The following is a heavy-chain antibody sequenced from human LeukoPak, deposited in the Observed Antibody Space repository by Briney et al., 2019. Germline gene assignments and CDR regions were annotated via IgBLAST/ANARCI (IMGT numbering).Heavy chain of an antibody. CDR2: INAGNGNT. CDR1: GYTFTSYA. D-gene: IGHD3-10*01. CDR3: ARDWDYYGSGSYSPWFDP. Sequence: GASVKVSCKASGYTFTSYAMHWVRQAPGQRLEWMGWINAGNGNTKYSQKFQGRVTITRDTSASTAYMELSSLRSEGTAVYYCARDWDYYGSGSYSPWFDPWGQGTLVTVSS. J-gene: IGHJ5*02. V-gene: IGHV1-3*01.